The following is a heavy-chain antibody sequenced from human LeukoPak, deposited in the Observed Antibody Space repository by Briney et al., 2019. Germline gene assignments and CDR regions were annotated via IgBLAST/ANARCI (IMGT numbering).Heavy chain of an antibody. Sequence: GGSLRLSCAASGFTFSSYGMHWVRQAPGKGLEWVAVISYDGSNKYYADSVKGRFTISRDNSKNTLYLQMNSLRAEDTAVYYCARVGGSYYHFDYWGQGTLVTVSS. CDR3: ARVGGSYYHFDY. D-gene: IGHD1-26*01. J-gene: IGHJ4*02. V-gene: IGHV3-30*03. CDR1: GFTFSSYG. CDR2: ISYDGSNK.